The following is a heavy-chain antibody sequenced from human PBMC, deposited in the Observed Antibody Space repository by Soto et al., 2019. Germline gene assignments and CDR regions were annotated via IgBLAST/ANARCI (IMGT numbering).Heavy chain of an antibody. D-gene: IGHD2-15*01. J-gene: IGHJ4*02. CDR3: ARVSRGDSVVAAGH. CDR1: GYTFTNYG. CDR2: ISADNGNT. V-gene: IGHV1-18*01. Sequence: QVQLVQSGAEVKKPGASVKVSCKASGYTFTNYGITWVRQAPGQGLEWVGWISADNGNTNYAQKLQGRVTMTTDTSTRTAYLERRRLRSDDTAVYYCARVSRGDSVVAAGHWGQGTRVTVSS.